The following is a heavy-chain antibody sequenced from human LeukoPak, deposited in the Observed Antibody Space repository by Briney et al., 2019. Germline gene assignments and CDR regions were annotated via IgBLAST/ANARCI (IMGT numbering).Heavy chain of an antibody. V-gene: IGHV3-7*01. Sequence: GGSLRLSCAVSGFIVSSNYMSWVHQAPGKGLEWVANIKQDGSEKYYVDSVKGRFTISRDNAKNSLYRQMNSLRAEDTAVYYCARGEHDFWGGYPNGFSPWGQGTLVTAS. CDR2: IKQDGSEK. D-gene: IGHD3-3*01. CDR3: ARGEHDFWGGYPNGFSP. CDR1: GFIVSSNY. J-gene: IGHJ5*02.